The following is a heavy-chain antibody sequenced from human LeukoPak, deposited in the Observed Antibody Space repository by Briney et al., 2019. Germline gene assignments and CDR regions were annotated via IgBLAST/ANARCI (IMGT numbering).Heavy chain of an antibody. V-gene: IGHV4-59*01. CDR3: AKDGKFGGGSPGDAFDI. CDR1: GGSISDYY. D-gene: IGHD3-16*01. J-gene: IGHJ3*02. CDR2: IFGSGSS. Sequence: SETLSLTCTVSGGSISDYYWSWIRQPPGKGLEWIGWIFGSGSSNYNPSLKSRLTISVDTSKNQFSLKLTSATAADTAVYYCAKDGKFGGGSPGDAFDIWGQGTMVTVSS.